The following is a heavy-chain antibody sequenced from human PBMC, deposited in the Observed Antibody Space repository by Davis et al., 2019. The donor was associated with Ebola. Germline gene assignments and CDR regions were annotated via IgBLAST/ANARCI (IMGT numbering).Heavy chain of an antibody. D-gene: IGHD1-26*01. V-gene: IGHV1-24*01. CDR1: GYTLSELS. J-gene: IGHJ1*01. CDR2: FEPETGER. Sequence: AASVKVSCKVSGYTLSELSIHWVRQAPGKGLEWMGGFEPETGERIYAQKFQGRVTMTEDTSTDTAYMELSSLRSEDTAVFYCVTGSRREIEYLYQWGQGTLVTVSS. CDR3: VTGSRREIEYLYQ.